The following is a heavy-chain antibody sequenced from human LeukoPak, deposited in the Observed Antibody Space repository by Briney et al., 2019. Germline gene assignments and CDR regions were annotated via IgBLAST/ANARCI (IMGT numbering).Heavy chain of an antibody. Sequence: SETLSLTCTVSGGSISSYYWSWIRQPPGKGLEWIGYIYYNGSTDYNPSLKSRVTISVDTSKNQFSLKLSSVTAADTAVYYCARESLTKNMVRGVTYIWGWFDPWGQGTRVTVSS. CDR2: IYYNGST. CDR1: GGSISSYY. J-gene: IGHJ5*02. D-gene: IGHD3-10*01. CDR3: ARESLTKNMVRGVTYIWGWFDP. V-gene: IGHV4-59*01.